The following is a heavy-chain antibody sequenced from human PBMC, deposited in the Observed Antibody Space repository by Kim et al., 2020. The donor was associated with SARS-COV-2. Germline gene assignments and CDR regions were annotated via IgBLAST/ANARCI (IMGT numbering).Heavy chain of an antibody. CDR3: ARVDSSGWRY. D-gene: IGHD6-19*01. CDR2: ST. V-gene: IGHV1-46*01. J-gene: IGHJ4*02. Sequence: STSYGKKVQGSVTMTRDTSTSTVYMELSSLRSEDTAVYYCARVDSSGWRYWGQGTLVTVSS.